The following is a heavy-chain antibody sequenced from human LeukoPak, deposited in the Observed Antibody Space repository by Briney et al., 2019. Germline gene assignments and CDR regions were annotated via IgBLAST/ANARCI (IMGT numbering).Heavy chain of an antibody. CDR1: GFTFSSYE. Sequence: GGSLRLSCAASGFTFSSYEMNWVRQAPGKGLEWVSYISSSGSTIYYADSVKGRFSISRDNAKNSLYLQMNSLRAEDTAVYYCGRVPRTTHAFDVWGQGTMVTVSS. D-gene: IGHD1-1*01. J-gene: IGHJ3*01. V-gene: IGHV3-48*03. CDR2: ISSSGSTI. CDR3: GRVPRTTHAFDV.